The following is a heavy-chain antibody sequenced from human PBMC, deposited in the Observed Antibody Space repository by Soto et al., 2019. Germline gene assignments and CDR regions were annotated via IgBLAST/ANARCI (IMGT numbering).Heavy chain of an antibody. CDR3: AREAATASRDFYYYYYGLDV. D-gene: IGHD6-13*01. V-gene: IGHV4-31*03. CDR1: GGSVRSGGYY. Sequence: SETLSLTCTASGGSVRSGGYYWSWIRQHPGKGLEWIGYIHSTGKTSCNPSLKSRVSMSVDTSQNQFSMSLSSVTAADTAVYYCAREAATASRDFYYYYYGLDVWGQGTRSPSP. CDR2: IHSTGKT. J-gene: IGHJ6*02.